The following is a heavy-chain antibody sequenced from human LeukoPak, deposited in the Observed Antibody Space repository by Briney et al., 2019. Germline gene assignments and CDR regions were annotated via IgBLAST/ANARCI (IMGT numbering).Heavy chain of an antibody. J-gene: IGHJ6*03. CDR2: IRYDGSNK. CDR3: AKGVLAAYRYNYYYMDV. V-gene: IGHV3-30*02. D-gene: IGHD6-25*01. CDR1: GFTFSIYD. Sequence: GSLRLSCAASGFTFSIYDMHWVRQAPGKGLEWVAFIRYDGSNKYYADSVKGRFTISRDNSKNTLYLQMNSLGADDTAVYYCAKGVLAAYRYNYYYMDVWGKGATVTISS.